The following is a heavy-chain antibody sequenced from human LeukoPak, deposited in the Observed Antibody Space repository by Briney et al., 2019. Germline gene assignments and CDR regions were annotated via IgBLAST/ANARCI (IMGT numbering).Heavy chain of an antibody. J-gene: IGHJ4*02. Sequence: PGGSLRLSCAASGFTFSNAWMSWVRQAPGKGLEWVGRIKRKSDGGATDYAAPVKGRFTISRDDSKNTLYLQMNSLKTEDTALYHCTKEDYGNYVSPHWGQGTLVTVSS. CDR1: GFTFSNAW. CDR3: TKEDYGNYVSPH. D-gene: IGHD4-11*01. CDR2: IKRKSDGGAT. V-gene: IGHV3-15*01.